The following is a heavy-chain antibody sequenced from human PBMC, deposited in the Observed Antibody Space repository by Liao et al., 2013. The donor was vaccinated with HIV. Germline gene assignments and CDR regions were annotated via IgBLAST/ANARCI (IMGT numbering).Heavy chain of an antibody. V-gene: IGHV4-4*07. J-gene: IGHJ6*03. CDR1: GGSISSYY. D-gene: IGHD6-13*01. Sequence: QVQLQESGPGLVKPSETLSLTCTVSGGSISSYYWSWIRQPAGKGLEWIGRIYTSGSTNYNPSLKSRVTMSVDTSKNQFSLKLSSVTAADTAVYYCARGIRIAAAVTPYYYYMDVWGEREPTGHRLL. CDR3: ARGIRIAAAVTPYYYYMDV. CDR2: IYTSGST.